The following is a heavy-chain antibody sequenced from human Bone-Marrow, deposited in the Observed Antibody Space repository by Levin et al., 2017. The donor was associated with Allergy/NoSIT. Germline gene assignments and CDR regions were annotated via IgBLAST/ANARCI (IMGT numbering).Heavy chain of an antibody. J-gene: IGHJ4*02. D-gene: IGHD1-26*01. CDR3: ARGLLGVGAVDY. CDR2: ISSSGSDM. Sequence: GGSLRLSCTVSGFTFSIYSINWVRQAPGKGLEWVSSISSSGSDMYYVDSVKGRFTISRDNAKNSLYLQMNSLRAEDTALYYCARGLLGVGAVDYWGQGTLVTVSS. CDR1: GFTFSIYS. V-gene: IGHV3-21*04.